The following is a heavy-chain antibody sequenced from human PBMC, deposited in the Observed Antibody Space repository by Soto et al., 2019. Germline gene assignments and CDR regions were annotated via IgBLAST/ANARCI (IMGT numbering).Heavy chain of an antibody. CDR3: ARDPSAYCGGDCQDY. CDR2: ISSSSSYI. J-gene: IGHJ4*02. Sequence: GGSLRLSCADSGFTFSSYSMNWVRQAPRKGLEWVSSISSSSSYIYYADSVKGRFTISRDNAKNSLYLQMNSLRAEDTAVYYCARDPSAYCGGDCQDYWGQGTLVTVSS. CDR1: GFTFSSYS. V-gene: IGHV3-21*01. D-gene: IGHD2-21*02.